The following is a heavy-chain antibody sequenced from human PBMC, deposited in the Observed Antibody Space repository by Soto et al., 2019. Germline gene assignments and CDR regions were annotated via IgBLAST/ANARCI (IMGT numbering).Heavy chain of an antibody. CDR2: IWYDGSNK. J-gene: IGHJ6*04. D-gene: IGHD3-9*01. CDR3: ARDTEITIFWMDV. CDR1: GFTFSSYG. Sequence: GGSLRLSCAASGFTFSSYGMHWVRQAPGKGLEWVAVIWYDGSNKYYADSVKGRFTISRDNSKNTLYLQMNSLRAEDTAVYYCARDTEITIFWMDVWGKGTTVTVSS. V-gene: IGHV3-33*01.